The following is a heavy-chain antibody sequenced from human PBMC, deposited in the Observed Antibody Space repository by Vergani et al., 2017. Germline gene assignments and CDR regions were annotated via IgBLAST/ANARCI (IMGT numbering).Heavy chain of an antibody. D-gene: IGHD3-3*01. CDR3: ATVTIFGVVIDNWFDP. Sequence: QVQLVQSGAEVKKPGASVKLSCKVSGYTLTELSMHWVRQAPGKGLEWMGGFDPEDGETIYAQKFQGRVTMTEDTSTDTAYMELSSLRSEDTAVYYCATVTIFGVVIDNWFDPWGQGTLVTVSS. V-gene: IGHV1-24*01. J-gene: IGHJ5*02. CDR1: GYTLTELS. CDR2: FDPEDGET.